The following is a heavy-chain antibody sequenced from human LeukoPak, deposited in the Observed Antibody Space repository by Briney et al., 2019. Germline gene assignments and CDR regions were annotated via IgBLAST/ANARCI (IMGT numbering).Heavy chain of an antibody. CDR3: ARGARADWFDP. CDR2: IYHSGST. CDR1: GGSISSGGYS. J-gene: IGHJ5*02. V-gene: IGHV4-30-2*01. Sequence: KPSQTLSLTCAVSGGSISSGGYSWSWIRQPPGKGLEWIGYIYHSGSTCYNPSLKSRVTISVDRSKNQFSLKLSSVTAADTAVYYCARGARADWFDPWGQGTLVTVSS.